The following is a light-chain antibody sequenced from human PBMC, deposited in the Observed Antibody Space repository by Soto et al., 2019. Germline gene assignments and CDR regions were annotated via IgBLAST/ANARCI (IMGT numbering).Light chain of an antibody. CDR3: QQYNSYSRT. J-gene: IGKJ1*01. V-gene: IGKV1-5*01. CDR2: DAS. Sequence: DIYMSQSPSSLSSSLGYRFTVTFRASQSLNRWLAWYQQKPGKAPKLLIYDASSLQSGVPSRFSGSGSGTEFTLTISSLQPDDFATYYCQQYNSYSRTFGQGTKVDIK. CDR1: QSLNRW.